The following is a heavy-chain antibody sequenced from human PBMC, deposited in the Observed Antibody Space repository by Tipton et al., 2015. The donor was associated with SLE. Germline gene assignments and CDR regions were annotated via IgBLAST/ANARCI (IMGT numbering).Heavy chain of an antibody. Sequence: SGPEVKKPGSSVKVSCKASGGTFSTYAITWVRQAPGQGLEWMGGIIPIFGPANYAQKFQGRVTITADESTSTAYMELSSLRSEDTAVYYCARDTYDLGSPTDYWGQGTLVTVSS. D-gene: IGHD3-10*01. V-gene: IGHV1-69*01. J-gene: IGHJ4*02. CDR2: IIPIFGPA. CDR1: GGTFSTYA. CDR3: ARDTYDLGSPTDY.